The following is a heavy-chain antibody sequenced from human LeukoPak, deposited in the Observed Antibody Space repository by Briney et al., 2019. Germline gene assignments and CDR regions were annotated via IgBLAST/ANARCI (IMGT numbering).Heavy chain of an antibody. D-gene: IGHD3/OR15-3a*01. Sequence: SETLSLNCAVYGGSFSGYYWSWIRQPPGKGLEWIGEINHSGSTNYNPSLKSRVTISVDTSKNQFSLKLSSVTAADAAVYYCVKGLAFDYWGQGTLVTVSS. CDR2: INHSGST. V-gene: IGHV4-34*01. CDR1: GGSFSGYY. CDR3: VKGLAFDY. J-gene: IGHJ4*02.